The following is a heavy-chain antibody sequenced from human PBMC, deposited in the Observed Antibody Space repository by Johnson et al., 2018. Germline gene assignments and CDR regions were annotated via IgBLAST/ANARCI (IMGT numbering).Heavy chain of an antibody. D-gene: IGHD3-22*01. CDR1: GFTFDDYT. CDR3: AKDLDSSGPYYYGMDV. V-gene: IGHV3-43*01. J-gene: IGHJ6*02. Sequence: EVQLVESGGVVVQPGGSLRLSCAASGFTFDDYTMHWVRQAPGKGLEWVSLINWDGYNTNYEDSVKGRFTISRENSKNALYLQMNSLRTEDTALYYCAKDLDSSGPYYYGMDVWGQGTTVTVSS. CDR2: INWDGYNT.